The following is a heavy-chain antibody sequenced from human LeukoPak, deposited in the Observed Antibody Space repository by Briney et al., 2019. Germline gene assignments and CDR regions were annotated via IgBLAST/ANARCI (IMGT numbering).Heavy chain of an antibody. CDR3: ARDRAWNYFDY. CDR2: ISNDGSRK. D-gene: IGHD3-3*01. V-gene: IGHV3-30*03. J-gene: IGHJ4*02. Sequence: GGSLRLSCTPSGFTFSRHGMHWVRQAPGKGLEWVAIISNDGSRKYYAHSVEGRFTISRDNSKNTLYLQMDSLRAEDTAVYYCARDRAWNYFDYWGQGTLVTVSS. CDR1: GFTFSRHG.